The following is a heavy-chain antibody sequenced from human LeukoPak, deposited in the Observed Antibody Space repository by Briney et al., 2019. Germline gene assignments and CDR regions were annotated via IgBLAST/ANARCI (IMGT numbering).Heavy chain of an antibody. D-gene: IGHD2-15*01. J-gene: IGHJ4*02. V-gene: IGHV4-59*08. CDR3: ARHQGYCSGGSCSTHFDY. CDR1: GGSISSYY. CDR2: IYYSGST. Sequence: SETLSLTCTVSGGSISSYYWSWIRQPPGKGLEWIGYIYYSGSTNYNPSLKSRVTISVDTSKNQFSLKLSSVTAADTAVYYCARHQGYCSGGSCSTHFDYWGQGTLVTVSS.